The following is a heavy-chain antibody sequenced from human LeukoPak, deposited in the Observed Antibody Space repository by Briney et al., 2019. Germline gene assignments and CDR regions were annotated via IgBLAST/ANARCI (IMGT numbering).Heavy chain of an antibody. D-gene: IGHD5-18*01. CDR2: IDPSGGST. J-gene: IGHJ4*02. Sequence: ASVKVSFKASGYTFTNYYMHWVRQAPGQGLEWMGIIDPSGGSTSYAHQFQGRVTMTRDTSTTTVYMGVSSLRSEDTAVFYCARDGDGGYSYGPIDYWGQGTRVTVSS. CDR3: ARDGDGGYSYGPIDY. V-gene: IGHV1-46*01. CDR1: GYTFTNYY.